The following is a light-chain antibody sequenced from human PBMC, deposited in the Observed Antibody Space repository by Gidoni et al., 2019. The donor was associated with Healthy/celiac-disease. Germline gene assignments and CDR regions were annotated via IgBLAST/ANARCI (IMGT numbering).Light chain of an antibody. Sequence: DIQMTQSPSTLSASVGDRVTITCRASQSISSWLAWYQQKPGKAPKLLIYKASSLESGVPSRLSGSGSGTEFTLTISSLQPDDFATYYCQQYNSYSAITFXXXTRLEIK. CDR3: QQYNSYSAIT. V-gene: IGKV1-5*03. CDR2: KAS. CDR1: QSISSW. J-gene: IGKJ5*01.